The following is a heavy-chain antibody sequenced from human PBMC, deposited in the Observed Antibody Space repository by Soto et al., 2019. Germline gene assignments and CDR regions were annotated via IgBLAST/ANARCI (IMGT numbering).Heavy chain of an antibody. CDR3: VRSRRLGHPIGGNYFFWYS. Sequence: QITLRESGPTLVKPTQTLTLTCTFSGFSLSTSGLGVGWIRPSPGKALEWLALIFWDDDKPHSPTLKSRVTITKETSRIQLALTMAKMDRVVSAIDYCVRSRRLGHPIGGNYFFWYSWGQGTLVTVSS. CDR1: GFSLSTSGLG. J-gene: IGHJ4*02. V-gene: IGHV2-5*02. CDR2: IFWDDDK. D-gene: IGHD3-3*01.